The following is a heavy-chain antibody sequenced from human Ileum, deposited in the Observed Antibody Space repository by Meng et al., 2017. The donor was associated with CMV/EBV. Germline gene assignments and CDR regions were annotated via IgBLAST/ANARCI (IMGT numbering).Heavy chain of an antibody. Sequence: SETLSLTCTVSGYSISSGYYWGWIRQPPGKGLEWIGTIYHNGSTSYNPSLKSRVTISVDTAKNQFPLKLTSVTAADTAVYYCARVAIYDSTGYYHSPKFDSWGQGALVTVSS. D-gene: IGHD3-22*01. CDR2: IYHNGST. V-gene: IGHV4-38-2*02. J-gene: IGHJ4*02. CDR1: GYSISSGYY. CDR3: ARVAIYDSTGYYHSPKFDS.